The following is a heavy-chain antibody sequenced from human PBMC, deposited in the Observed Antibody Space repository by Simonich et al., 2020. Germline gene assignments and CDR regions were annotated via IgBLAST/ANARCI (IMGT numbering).Heavy chain of an antibody. Sequence: QVQLVQSGAEVKKPGASVKVSCKASGYTFTGYYMHWVRQAPGQGLEWLGRINPNSGGTNYAQKFQGRVTMTRDTSISTAYMELSRLRSDDTAVYYCARVRSSSWYWFDPWGQGTLVTVSS. D-gene: IGHD6-13*01. V-gene: IGHV1-2*02. J-gene: IGHJ5*02. CDR3: ARVRSSSWYWFDP. CDR1: GYTFTGYY. CDR2: INPNSGGT.